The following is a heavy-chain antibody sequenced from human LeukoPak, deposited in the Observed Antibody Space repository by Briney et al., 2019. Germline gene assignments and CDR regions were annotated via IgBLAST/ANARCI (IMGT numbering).Heavy chain of an antibody. J-gene: IGHJ6*03. CDR1: GVSISSSNSY. CDR3: ARAGKVVAAITARYYYMDV. CDR2: IYYSGNT. D-gene: IGHD2-15*01. Sequence: SETLSLTCTVSGVSISSSNSYWGWIRQPPGKGLEWIGSIYYSGNTYYNASLKSQVSISIDTSKNQFSLRLTSVTAADTAVYYCARAGKVVAAITARYYYMDVWGKGTTVTVS. V-gene: IGHV4-39*01.